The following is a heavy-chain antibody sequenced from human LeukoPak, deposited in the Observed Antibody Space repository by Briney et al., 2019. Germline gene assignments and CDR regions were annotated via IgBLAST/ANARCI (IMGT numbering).Heavy chain of an antibody. V-gene: IGHV3-20*04. CDR3: ARGGSGGNYYYMDV. J-gene: IGHJ6*03. CDR1: GFTFDDHG. D-gene: IGHD3-10*01. Sequence: GGSLRLSCAASGFTFDDHGMSWVRQAPGKGLEWVSGINWNGGSTGCADSVKGRCTISRDNAKNSLYLQMNSLRAEDTALYYCARGGSGGNYYYMDVWGKGTTVTVSS. CDR2: INWNGGST.